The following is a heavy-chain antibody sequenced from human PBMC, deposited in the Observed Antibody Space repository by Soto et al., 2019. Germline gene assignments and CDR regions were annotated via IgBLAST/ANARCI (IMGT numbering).Heavy chain of an antibody. CDR1: GFTFSGHW. CDR2: INTDGGST. CDR3: AREAGYCSRTSCYRRAFDT. V-gene: IGHV3-74*01. J-gene: IGHJ3*02. Sequence: EVQLVESGGDLVQPGGSLRLSCAASGFTFSGHWMHWVRQVPGKGLVWVSRINTDGGSTSYADSVKGRFTISRDNAKNTLFLQLTGPRVHDTSVYYCAREAGYCSRTSCYRRAFDTWGQGTMVTVSS. D-gene: IGHD2-2*01.